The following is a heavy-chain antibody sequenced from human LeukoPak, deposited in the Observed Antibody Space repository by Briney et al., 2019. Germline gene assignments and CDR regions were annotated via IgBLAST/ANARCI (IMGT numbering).Heavy chain of an antibody. CDR1: GGSISSSSYY. D-gene: IGHD3-22*01. J-gene: IGHJ4*02. CDR2: IYYSGSA. Sequence: PSETLSLTCTVSGGSISSSSYYWGWIRQPPGKGLEWIGSIYYSGSAYYNPSLKSRVTISVDTSKNQFSLKLSSVTAADTAVYYCARFSSGYYYPLDYWGQGTLVTVSS. V-gene: IGHV4-39*07. CDR3: ARFSSGYYYPLDY.